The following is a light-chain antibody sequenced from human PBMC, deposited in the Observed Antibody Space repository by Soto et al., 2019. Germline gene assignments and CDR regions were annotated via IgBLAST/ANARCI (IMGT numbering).Light chain of an antibody. CDR1: QSVSSN. CDR2: DVS. J-gene: IGKJ5*01. V-gene: IGKV3-15*01. Sequence: EIVMTQSPATLSVSPGERATLSCRASQSVSSNFAWYQQKSGQSPRLLIYDVSNRATGVPARFSGSGSETDFTLTISGLRSEDSAVYFCQQYNNWPFSFGQGTRLEIK. CDR3: QQYNNWPFS.